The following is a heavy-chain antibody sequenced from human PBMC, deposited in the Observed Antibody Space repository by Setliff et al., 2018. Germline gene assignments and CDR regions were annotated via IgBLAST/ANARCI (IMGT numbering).Heavy chain of an antibody. CDR1: GYTFTNYG. D-gene: IGHD3-22*01. Sequence: ASVKVSCKASGYTFTNYGVTWVRQAPGQGLEWMGWIRPHNGDTAYAQKFQDRVILTTDTSTTTVYMELRSLRSDDTAVYYCARGIYYFDIMGDPWGQGTLVTVSS. V-gene: IGHV1-18*01. CDR2: IRPHNGDT. CDR3: ARGIYYFDIMGDP. J-gene: IGHJ5*02.